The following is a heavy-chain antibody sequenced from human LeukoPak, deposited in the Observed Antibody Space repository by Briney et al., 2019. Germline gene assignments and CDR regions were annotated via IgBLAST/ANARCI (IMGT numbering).Heavy chain of an antibody. CDR2: IRGDGTVT. V-gene: IGHV3-74*01. CDR1: GFTVSSNY. Sequence: GGSLRLSCAASGFTVSSNYMTWVRQAPGKGLVWVSRIRGDGTVTNYADSVKGRFTISRDNAKNTLFLQVDSLRGDDTAVYYCVRGGTGSSVFGYWGQGTLVTVSS. J-gene: IGHJ4*02. D-gene: IGHD6-6*01. CDR3: VRGGTGSSVFGY.